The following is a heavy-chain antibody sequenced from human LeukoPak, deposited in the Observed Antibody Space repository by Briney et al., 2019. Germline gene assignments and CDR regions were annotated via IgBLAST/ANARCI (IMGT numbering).Heavy chain of an antibody. D-gene: IGHD6-19*01. CDR3: ARGGVSSPTIDY. J-gene: IGHJ4*02. Sequence: GGSLRLSCAASGFTFSTYWMHWVRQPPGKGLVWLSRINTDGTTTTYADSVKGRFTISRDNAKNTLYLQLNSLRADGTAVYFCARGGVSSPTIDYWGQGTLVTLSS. CDR1: GFTFSTYW. CDR2: INTDGTTT. V-gene: IGHV3-74*01.